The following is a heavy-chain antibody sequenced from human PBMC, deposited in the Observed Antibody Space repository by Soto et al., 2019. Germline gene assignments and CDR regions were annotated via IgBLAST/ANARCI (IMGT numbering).Heavy chain of an antibody. V-gene: IGHV4-34*01. J-gene: IGHJ6*02. CDR2: IYYSGST. CDR1: GGSFSGYY. Sequence: SETLSLTCAVYGGSFSGYYWSWIRQPPGKGLEWIGYIYYSGSTYYNPSLKSRVTISVDTSKNQFSLKLSSVTAADTAVYYCARRQGDSDYYYYGMDVWGQGTTVTVSS. D-gene: IGHD3-16*01. CDR3: ARRQGDSDYYYYGMDV.